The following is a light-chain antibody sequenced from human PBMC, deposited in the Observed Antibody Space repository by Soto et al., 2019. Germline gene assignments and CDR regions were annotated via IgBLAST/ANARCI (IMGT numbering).Light chain of an antibody. V-gene: IGLV4-69*01. CDR1: SGHSSYA. CDR3: QTWATGIRV. J-gene: IGLJ3*02. CDR2: INSDGSH. Sequence: QAVVTQSPSASASLGASVKLTCTLSSGHSSYAIAWHQHQPGKGPRYLMNINSDGSHTKGDGIPDRFSGSSSGAERYLTISSLQSEDEADYHCQTWATGIRVFGGGTKLIVL.